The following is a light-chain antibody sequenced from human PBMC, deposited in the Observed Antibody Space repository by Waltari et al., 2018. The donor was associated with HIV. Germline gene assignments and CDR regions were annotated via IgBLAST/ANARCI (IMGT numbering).Light chain of an antibody. CDR2: RNY. J-gene: IGLJ3*02. CDR1: TLTLATRW. CDR3: GVWDSTLKQWL. Sequence: QPVLPHPPSAAGAPGQTVTISCSRSTLTLATRWIDWYQQLPGTAPKLLIYRNYQRPSGVPDRFSSSKSGASASLIISGLRSEDEADYFCGVWDSTLKQWLFGGRTKLTVL. V-gene: IGLV1-47*01.